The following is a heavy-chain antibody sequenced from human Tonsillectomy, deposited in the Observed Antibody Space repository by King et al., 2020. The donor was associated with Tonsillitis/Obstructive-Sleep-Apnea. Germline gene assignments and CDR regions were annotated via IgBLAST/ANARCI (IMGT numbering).Heavy chain of an antibody. Sequence: VQLVESGAEVKKPGESLKISCTGSGYSFTRYWISWVRQMPGKGLEWMGRIDPSDSYTNYSPSFQGHVTISADKSISTAYLQWSSLKASDTAMYYCASHTGRSSGYRYGLDVWGQGTTVTVSS. D-gene: IGHD3-22*01. CDR3: ASHTGRSSGYRYGLDV. J-gene: IGHJ6*02. CDR1: GYSFTRYW. CDR2: IDPSDSYT. V-gene: IGHV5-10-1*03.